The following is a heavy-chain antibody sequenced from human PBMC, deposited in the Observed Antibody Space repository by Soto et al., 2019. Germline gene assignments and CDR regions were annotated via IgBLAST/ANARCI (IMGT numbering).Heavy chain of an antibody. J-gene: IGHJ3*02. Sequence: SETLSLTCTVSGGSISSGGYYWSWIRQHPGKGLEWIGYIYYSGSTYYNPSLKSRVTISVDTSKNQFSLKLSSVTAADTAVYYCAREIYDSSGYYTDAFDIWGQGTMVNVS. D-gene: IGHD3-22*01. V-gene: IGHV4-31*03. CDR3: AREIYDSSGYYTDAFDI. CDR1: GGSISSGGYY. CDR2: IYYSGST.